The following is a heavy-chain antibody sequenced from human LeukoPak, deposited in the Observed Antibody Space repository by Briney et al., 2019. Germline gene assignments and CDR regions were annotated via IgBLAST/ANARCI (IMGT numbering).Heavy chain of an antibody. CDR2: ISGSGGST. D-gene: IGHD2-2*01. CDR3: ARDLSVVVPASYFDY. J-gene: IGHJ4*02. Sequence: GGSLRLSCAASGFTFSSYAMSWVRQAPGKGLEWVSAISGSGGSTYYADSVKGRFTISRDNSRNTLYLQMNSLRAEDTAVYYCARDLSVVVPASYFDYWGQGTLVTVSS. V-gene: IGHV3-23*01. CDR1: GFTFSSYA.